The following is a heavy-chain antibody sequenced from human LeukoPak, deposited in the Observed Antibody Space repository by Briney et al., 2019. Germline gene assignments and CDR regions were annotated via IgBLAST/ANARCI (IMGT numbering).Heavy chain of an antibody. Sequence: GRSLRLSCEASGFSLSSYAFHWVRQAPGKGLEWVSFVSFDGRNKNYADSVRGRFTISRDNAKNSLFLQMNSLRAEDTAVYYCARDGRNGYEDDYWGQGTLVTVSS. CDR1: GFSLSSYA. CDR2: VSFDGRNK. CDR3: ARDGRNGYEDDY. V-gene: IGHV3-30-3*01. D-gene: IGHD5-12*01. J-gene: IGHJ4*02.